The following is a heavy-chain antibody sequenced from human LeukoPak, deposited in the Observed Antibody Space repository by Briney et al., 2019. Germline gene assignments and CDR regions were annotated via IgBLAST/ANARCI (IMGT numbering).Heavy chain of an antibody. Sequence: PSETLSLTCTVSGGSISSYYWSWIRQPPGKGLEWIGYIYYSGSTNYNPSLKSRVTISVDTSKNQFSLKLSSVTAADTAVYYCARSTMVRGRYYYYYYGMDVWGQGTTVTVSS. CDR1: GGSISSYY. V-gene: IGHV4-59*01. CDR2: IYYSGST. CDR3: ARSTMVRGRYYYYYYGMDV. D-gene: IGHD3-10*01. J-gene: IGHJ6*02.